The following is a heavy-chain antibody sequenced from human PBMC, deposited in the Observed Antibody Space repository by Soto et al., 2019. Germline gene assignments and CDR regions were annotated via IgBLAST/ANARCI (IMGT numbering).Heavy chain of an antibody. CDR3: ASLRLGEKDKGGY. J-gene: IGHJ4*02. CDR1: GFTFSSYS. D-gene: IGHD3-16*01. CDR2: ISSSSSYI. Sequence: GGSLRLSCAASGFTFSSYSMNWVRQAPGKGLEWVSSISSSSSYIYYADSVKGRFTISRDNAKNSLYLQMNSLRAEDTAAYHCASLRLGEKDKGGYCGQGTLVTVSS. V-gene: IGHV3-21*01.